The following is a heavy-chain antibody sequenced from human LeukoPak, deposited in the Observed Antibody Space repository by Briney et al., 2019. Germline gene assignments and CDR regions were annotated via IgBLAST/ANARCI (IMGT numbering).Heavy chain of an antibody. J-gene: IGHJ5*02. D-gene: IGHD1-26*01. CDR3: ATSIGAPYNWFDP. CDR1: GDSISSRSYY. Sequence: PSETLSLTCTVSGDSISSRSYYWGWIRQPPGKGLEWIGNIYYSGSTYYNPSLKSRVTISVDTSKNQFSLKLSSVAAADTAVYYCATSIGAPYNWFDPWGQGTLVTVSS. CDR2: IYYSGST. V-gene: IGHV4-39*01.